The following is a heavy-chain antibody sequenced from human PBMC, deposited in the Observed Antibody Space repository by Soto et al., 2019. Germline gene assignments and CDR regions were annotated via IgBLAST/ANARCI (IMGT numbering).Heavy chain of an antibody. V-gene: IGHV4-31*03. CDR2: IYYSGST. CDR1: GGSISSGGYY. CDR3: ARMYYYGSGSYYNGSYYYGMDV. D-gene: IGHD3-10*01. Sequence: SETLSLTCTVSGGSISSGGYYWSWIRQHPGKGLEWIGYIYYSGSTYYNPSLKSRVTISVDTSKNQFSLKLSSVTAADTAVYYCARMYYYGSGSYYNGSYYYGMDVWGQGTTVTVYS. J-gene: IGHJ6*02.